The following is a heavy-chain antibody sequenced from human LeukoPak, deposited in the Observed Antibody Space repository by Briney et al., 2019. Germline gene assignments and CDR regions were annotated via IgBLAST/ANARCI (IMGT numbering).Heavy chain of an antibody. CDR3: ARGWMREETYYDFWSGYYMGNWFDP. CDR2: MNPNSGNT. J-gene: IGHJ5*02. V-gene: IGHV1-8*03. Sequence: ASVKVSCKASGYTFTSYDINWVRQATGQGLEWMGWMNPNSGNTGYAQKFQGRVTITRNTSISTAYMELSSLRSEDTAVYYCARGWMREETYYDFWSGYYMGNWFDPWGQGTLVTVSS. D-gene: IGHD3-3*01. CDR1: GYTFTSYD.